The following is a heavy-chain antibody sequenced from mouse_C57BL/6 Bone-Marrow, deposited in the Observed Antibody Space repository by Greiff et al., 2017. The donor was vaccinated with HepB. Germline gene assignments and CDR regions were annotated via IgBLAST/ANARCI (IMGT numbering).Heavy chain of an antibody. CDR1: GFNIKDDY. CDR2: IDPENGDT. J-gene: IGHJ2*01. Sequence: DVQLQESGAELVRPGASVKLSCTASGFNIKDDYMHWVKQRPEQGLEWIGWIDPENGDTEYASKFQGKATITADTSSNTAYLQLSSLTSEDTAVYYCTRRTAQATWGQGTTLTVSS. V-gene: IGHV14-4*01. D-gene: IGHD3-2*02. CDR3: TRRTAQAT.